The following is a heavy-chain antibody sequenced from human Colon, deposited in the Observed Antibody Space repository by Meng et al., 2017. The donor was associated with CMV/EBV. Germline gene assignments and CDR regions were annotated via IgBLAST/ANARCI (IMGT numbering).Heavy chain of an antibody. Sequence: GESLKISCIASGFTFSNSDMNWVRQAPGKGLEWVVFIRNDESNKYYADSVKGRFTISRDKDNSNNTLYLQMNSLRGEDAAIYYCAKNSANFWSGYHDYWGQGTSVTVSS. CDR2: IRNDESNK. CDR3: AKNSANFWSGYHDY. D-gene: IGHD3-3*01. V-gene: IGHV3-30*02. J-gene: IGHJ4*02. CDR1: GFTFSNSD.